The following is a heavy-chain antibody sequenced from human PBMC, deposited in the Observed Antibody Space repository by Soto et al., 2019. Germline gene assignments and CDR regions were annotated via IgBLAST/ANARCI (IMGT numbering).Heavy chain of an antibody. CDR1: GFTFSSYA. D-gene: IGHD5-12*01. CDR2: ISGSGGST. CDR3: AKDPGIVATRFGDDY. Sequence: GSLRLSCAASGFTFSSYAMSWVRQAPGKGLDWVSAISGSGGSTYYAGSVKGRFTISRDNSKNTLYLQMNSLRAEDTAVYYCAKDPGIVATRFGDDYWGQGTLVTVSS. J-gene: IGHJ4*02. V-gene: IGHV3-23*01.